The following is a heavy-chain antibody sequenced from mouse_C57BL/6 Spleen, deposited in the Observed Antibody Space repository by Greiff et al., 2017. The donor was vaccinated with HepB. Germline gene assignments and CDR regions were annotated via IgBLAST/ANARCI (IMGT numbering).Heavy chain of an antibody. CDR1: GYAFSSSW. J-gene: IGHJ2*01. CDR2: IYPGDGDT. CDR3: ACSYYYGSSYPYYFDY. Sequence: VQGVESGPELVKPGASVKISCKASGYAFSSSWMNWVKQRPGKGLEWIGRIYPGDGDTNYNGKFKGKATLTADKSSSTAYMQLSSLTSEDSAVYFCACSYYYGSSYPYYFDYWGQGTTLTVSS. D-gene: IGHD1-1*01. V-gene: IGHV1-82*01.